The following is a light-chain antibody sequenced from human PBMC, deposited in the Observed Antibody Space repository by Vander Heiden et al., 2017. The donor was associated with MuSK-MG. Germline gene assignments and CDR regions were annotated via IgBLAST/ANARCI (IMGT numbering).Light chain of an antibody. V-gene: IGLV2-11*01. CDR1: SSDVGGYKY. Sequence: QSALTQPRSVSGSPGQSVTISCTGTSSDVGGYKYVSWYQQHPGKAPQLMTDDVSKRPSGVPDRFSGSKSGNTVYLTISGLQAEDEAEYDCCSYAGSHRGFVFGTGTKVSV. CDR2: DVS. CDR3: CSYAGSHRGFV. J-gene: IGLJ1*01.